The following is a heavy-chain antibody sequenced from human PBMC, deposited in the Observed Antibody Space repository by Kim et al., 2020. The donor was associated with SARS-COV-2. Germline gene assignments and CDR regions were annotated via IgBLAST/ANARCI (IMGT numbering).Heavy chain of an antibody. J-gene: IGHJ5*02. Sequence: ASVKVSCKASGYTFTSYYMHWVRQAPGLGLEWMGIINPSGGSTSYAQKFQGRVTMTRDTSTITVYRELISLRSEDTAVYYCARGLGQLGVLGVVIFPLNWFDPSGQGTLVTVSS. CDR1: GYTFTSYY. D-gene: IGHD3-3*01. V-gene: IGHV1-46*01. CDR3: ARGLGQLGVLGVVIFPLNWFDP. CDR2: INPSGGST.